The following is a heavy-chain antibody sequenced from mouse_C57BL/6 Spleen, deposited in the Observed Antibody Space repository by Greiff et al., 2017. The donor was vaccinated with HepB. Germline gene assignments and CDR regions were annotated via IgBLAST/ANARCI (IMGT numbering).Heavy chain of an antibody. D-gene: IGHD1-1*01. CDR2: ISDGGSYT. CDR3: ARAYYYGSSYADAMDY. V-gene: IGHV5-4*03. Sequence: EVMLVESGGGLVKPGGSLKLSCAASGFTFSSYAMSWVRQTPEKRLEWVATISDGGSYTYYPDNVKGRFTISRDNAKNNLYLQMSHLKSEDTAMYYCARAYYYGSSYADAMDYWGQGTSVTVSS. J-gene: IGHJ4*01. CDR1: GFTFSSYA.